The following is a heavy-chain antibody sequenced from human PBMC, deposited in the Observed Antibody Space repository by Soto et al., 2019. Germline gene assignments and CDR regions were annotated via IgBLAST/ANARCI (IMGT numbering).Heavy chain of an antibody. D-gene: IGHD6-13*01. CDR3: ARVMAYEQQLVPFDY. CDR2: VNPHTGGT. V-gene: IGHV1-2*02. Sequence: RASVKVSCKTSGYTFIGYYLNWVRQAPGQGLEWMGWVNPHTGGTHYAQKFDGRVTMTRGTSTYTAYMELSGLKFDDTATYFCARVMAYEQQLVPFDYWGQGTLVTSPQ. J-gene: IGHJ4*02. CDR1: GYTFIGYY.